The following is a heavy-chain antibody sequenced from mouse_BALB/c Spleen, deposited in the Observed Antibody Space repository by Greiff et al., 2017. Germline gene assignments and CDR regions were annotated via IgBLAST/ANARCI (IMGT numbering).Heavy chain of an antibody. Sequence: EVKLQESGPGLVKPSQSLSLTCSVTGYSITSGYYWNWIRQFPGNKLEWMGYISYDGSNNYNPSLKNRISITRDTSKNQFFLKLNSVTTEDTATYYCAREPSRAYAMDYWGQGTAVTVSS. V-gene: IGHV3-6*02. J-gene: IGHJ4*01. CDR2: ISYDGSN. CDR3: AREPSRAYAMDY. CDR1: GYSITSGYY. D-gene: IGHD3-3*01.